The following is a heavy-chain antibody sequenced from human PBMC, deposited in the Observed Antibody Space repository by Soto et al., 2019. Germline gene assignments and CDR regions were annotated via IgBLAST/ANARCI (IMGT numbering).Heavy chain of an antibody. CDR3: ARGVVAAAGTFVSSRGYYYYMDV. CDR1: GFTFSSYG. CDR2: IWDDGSNK. D-gene: IGHD6-13*01. V-gene: IGHV3-33*01. Sequence: QVQLVESGGGVVQPGRSLRLSCAASGFTFSSYGMHWVRQAPGKGLEWVAVIWDDGSNKYYADSVKGRFTISRDNSKNTLYLQMNSLRAEDTAVYYCARGVVAAAGTFVSSRGYYYYMDVWGKGTTVTVSS. J-gene: IGHJ6*03.